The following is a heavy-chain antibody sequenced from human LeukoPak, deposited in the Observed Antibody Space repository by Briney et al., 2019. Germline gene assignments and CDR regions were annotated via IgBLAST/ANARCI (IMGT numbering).Heavy chain of an antibody. CDR3: ARDYCSGGSCYRNDAFDI. V-gene: IGHV3-21*04. J-gene: IGHJ3*02. CDR1: GFTFSSYS. D-gene: IGHD2-15*01. CDR2: INSSSSYI. Sequence: GGSLRLSCAASGFTFSSYSMNWVRQAPGKGLEWVSSINSSSSYIYYADSVKGRFTISRDNAKNSLYLQMNSLTAEDTAVYYCARDYCSGGSCYRNDAFDIWGQGTMVTVSS.